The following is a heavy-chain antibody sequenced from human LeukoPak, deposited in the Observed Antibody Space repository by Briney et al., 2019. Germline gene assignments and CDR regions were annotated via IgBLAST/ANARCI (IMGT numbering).Heavy chain of an antibody. CDR3: ARELETTVTTRGLYYYYYGMDV. J-gene: IGHJ6*02. CDR2: LYYSGTT. D-gene: IGHD4-17*01. V-gene: IGHV4-39*07. Sequence: SETLSLTCTVSGASISSSPHYWGWLRQAPGKGLEWIGTLYYSGTTFYKPSLKSRLTMSVDTSKNQFSLMLTSVTAADTAVYYCARELETTVTTRGLYYYYYGMDVWGQGTTVTVSS. CDR1: GASISSSPHY.